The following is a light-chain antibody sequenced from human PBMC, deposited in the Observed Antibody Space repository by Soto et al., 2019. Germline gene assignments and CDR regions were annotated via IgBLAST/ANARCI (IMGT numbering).Light chain of an antibody. CDR3: QDYNNWPIT. CDR2: GAS. J-gene: IGKJ4*01. CDR1: QGVSST. Sequence: EIVMTQSPATLSVSPGERATLSCRASQGVSSTLAWYQQKPGQAPRLLIYGASTRATGIPARFSGSGSGTEFTLTISSLQSEDFAVYYCQDYNNWPITFGGGTKVDIK. V-gene: IGKV3-15*01.